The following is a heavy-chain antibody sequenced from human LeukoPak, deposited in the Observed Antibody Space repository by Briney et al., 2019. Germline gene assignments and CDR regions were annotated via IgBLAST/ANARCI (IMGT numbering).Heavy chain of an antibody. Sequence: SETLSLTCTVSGGSNSTYYWSWIRQSPGKGLEWIGRIYTSGSTNYNPSLKSRVTMSVDTSKNQFSLKLSSVTAADTAVYYCTRDRERRAAADNYYYYGMDVWGQGTTVTVSS. CDR3: TRDRERRAAADNYYYYGMDV. V-gene: IGHV4-4*07. J-gene: IGHJ6*02. D-gene: IGHD6-13*01. CDR1: GGSNSTYY. CDR2: IYTSGST.